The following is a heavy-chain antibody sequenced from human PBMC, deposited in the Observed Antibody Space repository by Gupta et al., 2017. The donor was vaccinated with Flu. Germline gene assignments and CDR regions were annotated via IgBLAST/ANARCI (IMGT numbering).Heavy chain of an antibody. CDR2: ISWNSGSI. CDR1: GFTFDDYA. CDR3: ARSGGVLELPDY. J-gene: IGHJ4*02. Sequence: EVQLVESGGGLVQPGRSLRLSCAASGFTFDDYAMHWVRQAPGKGLEWVSGISWNSGSIGYADSVKGRFTISRDNAKNSLYLQMNSLRAEDTALYYCARSGGVLELPDYWGQGTLVTVSS. V-gene: IGHV3-9*01. D-gene: IGHD1-7*01.